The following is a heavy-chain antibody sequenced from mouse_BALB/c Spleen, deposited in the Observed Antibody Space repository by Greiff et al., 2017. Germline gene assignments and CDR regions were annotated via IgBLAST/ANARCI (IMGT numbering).Heavy chain of an antibody. V-gene: IGHV5-17*02. CDR2: ISSGSSTI. CDR1: GFTFSSFG. D-gene: IGHD4-1*01. Sequence: EVMLVESGGGLVQPGGSRKLSCAASGFTFSSFGMHWVRQAPEKGLEWVAYISSGSSTIYYADTVKGRFTISRDNPKNTLFLQMTSLRSEDTAMYYCASPNWDGYAMDYWGQGTSVTVSS. J-gene: IGHJ4*01. CDR3: ASPNWDGYAMDY.